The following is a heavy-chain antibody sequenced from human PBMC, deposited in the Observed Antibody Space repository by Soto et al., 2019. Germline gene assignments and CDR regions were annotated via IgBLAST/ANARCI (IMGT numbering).Heavy chain of an antibody. CDR2: ISWNSGRI. Sequence: EVQLVESGGGLVQPGRSLRLACAASGFTFDDYARHWVRQGPGKGLEWVSGISWNSGRIDYADSVKGRFTISRDNAKKSLYLQMNSLRGEVTALYYCAKDIREYGSGWTYFDNWGQGTLVTVSS. D-gene: IGHD6-19*01. V-gene: IGHV3-9*01. CDR3: AKDIREYGSGWTYFDN. J-gene: IGHJ4*02. CDR1: GFTFDDYA.